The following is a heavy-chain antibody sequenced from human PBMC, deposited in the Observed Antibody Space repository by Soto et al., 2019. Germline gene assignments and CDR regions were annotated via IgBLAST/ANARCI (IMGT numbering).Heavy chain of an antibody. J-gene: IGHJ4*02. V-gene: IGHV4-59*01. Sequence: TSETLSLTCTVSGGSISSYYWSWIRQPPGKGLEWIGYIYYSGSTNYNPSLKSRVTISVDTSKNQFSLKLSSVTAADTAVYYCARGDEGSSGWYYFDSWGQGTLVTVSS. CDR2: IYYSGST. CDR3: ARGDEGSSGWYYFDS. CDR1: GGSISSYY. D-gene: IGHD6-19*01.